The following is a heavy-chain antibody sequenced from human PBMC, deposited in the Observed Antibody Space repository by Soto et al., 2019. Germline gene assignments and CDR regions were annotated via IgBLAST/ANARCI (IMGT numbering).Heavy chain of an antibody. CDR2: VNGGDGNT. V-gene: IGHV1-3*01. CDR3: ARDSGIRGPSGDLDY. J-gene: IGHJ4*02. Sequence: QGQLVQSGAEVKEPGASVKVSCKASGYTFTTHVMHWVRQAPGQRREWMGWVNGGDGNTKYSQKFQDRVTITRDTSATTAYMELSRLRSEDKAVYYCARDSGIRGPSGDLDYWGQGTLVTVSS. D-gene: IGHD1-20*01. CDR1: GYTFTTHV.